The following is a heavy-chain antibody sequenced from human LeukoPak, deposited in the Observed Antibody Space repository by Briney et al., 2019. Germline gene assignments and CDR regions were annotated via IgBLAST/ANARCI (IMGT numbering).Heavy chain of an antibody. J-gene: IGHJ3*02. CDR2: ISSGSGTI. D-gene: IGHD2-2*01. V-gene: IGHV3-48*02. Sequence: GGSLRLSCAASGFTFSSYSMNWVRQAPGKGLEWVSYISSGSGTIYFADSVKGRFTISRDNAKNSVYLQMNSLRDEDTAVYYCARDRRLLGYCSSTSCYGDAFDIWGQGTMVTVSS. CDR3: ARDRRLLGYCSSTSCYGDAFDI. CDR1: GFTFSSYS.